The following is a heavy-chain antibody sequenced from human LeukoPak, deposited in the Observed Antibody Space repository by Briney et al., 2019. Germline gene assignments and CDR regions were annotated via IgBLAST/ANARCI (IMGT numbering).Heavy chain of an antibody. CDR3: ARHDGTGYYNPLDY. CDR1: GGSISSYY. V-gene: IGHV4-59*08. CDR2: IYYSGST. J-gene: IGHJ4*02. D-gene: IGHD3-9*01. Sequence: SETLSLTCTVSGGSISSYYWSWIRQPPGKGLEWIGYIYYSGSTNYNPSLKSRVTISVDTSKNQFSLRLRSVTAADTAVYYCARHDGTGYYNPLDYWGQGTLVIVSS.